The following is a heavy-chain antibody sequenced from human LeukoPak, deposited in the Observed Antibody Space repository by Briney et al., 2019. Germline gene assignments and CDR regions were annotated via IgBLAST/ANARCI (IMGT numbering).Heavy chain of an antibody. CDR1: GFTFSSYG. V-gene: IGHV3-30*18. CDR2: ISYDGSNK. J-gene: IGHJ4*02. CDR3: AKVLWFGELDDYDY. D-gene: IGHD3-10*01. Sequence: GGSLRLSCAASGFTFSSYGMHWVRQAPGKGLEWVAVISYDGSNKYYADSVKGRFTISRDNSKNTLYLQMNSLRAEDTAVYYCAKVLWFGELDDYDYWGQGTLVTVSS.